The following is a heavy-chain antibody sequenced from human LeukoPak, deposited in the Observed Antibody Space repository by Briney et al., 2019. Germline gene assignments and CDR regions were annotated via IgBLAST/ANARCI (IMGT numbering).Heavy chain of an antibody. CDR3: ARKKWFGELSG. CDR1: GGTFSSYA. V-gene: IGHV1-69*06. Sequence: GASVKVSCKASGGTFSSYAISWVRQAPGQGLEWMGGIIPIFGTANYAQKFQGRVTITADKSTSTAYMELSSLRSEDTAAYYCARKKWFGELSGWGQGTLVTVSS. D-gene: IGHD3-10*01. CDR2: IIPIFGTA. J-gene: IGHJ4*02.